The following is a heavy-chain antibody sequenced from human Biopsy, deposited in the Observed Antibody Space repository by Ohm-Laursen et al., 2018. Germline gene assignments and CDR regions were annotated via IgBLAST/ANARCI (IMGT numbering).Heavy chain of an antibody. CDR2: IRRNSAII. J-gene: IGHJ6*02. CDR3: ARDRGGARYGMDV. D-gene: IGHD1-26*01. V-gene: IGHV3-9*01. CDR1: GFTFDDYG. Sequence: SLRLSCAASGFTFDDYGMHWVRQPPGKGLEWVSGIRRNSAIIDYADSVRGRFTISRDNARRFLFLQMNNLKSEVTAFYYCARDRGGARYGMDVWGRGTTVTVSS.